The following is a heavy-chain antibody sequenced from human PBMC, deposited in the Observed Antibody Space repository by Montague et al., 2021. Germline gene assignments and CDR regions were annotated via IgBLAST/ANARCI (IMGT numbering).Heavy chain of an antibody. J-gene: IGHJ4*02. Sequence: SETLSLTCAVSGGSFSAYYWDWIRQPPGKGLEWIGEIHHSGITYYNPSLNSRLTISLDTSKNQFSLKLNSVTAADTAVYFCARRSRLKIPVDYWGQGTLVTVSS. CDR2: IHHSGIT. CDR3: ARRSRLKIPVDY. V-gene: IGHV4-34*01. CDR1: GGSFSAYY.